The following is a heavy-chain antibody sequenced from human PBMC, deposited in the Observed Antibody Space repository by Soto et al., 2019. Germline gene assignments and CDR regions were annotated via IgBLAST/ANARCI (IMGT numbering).Heavy chain of an antibody. J-gene: IGHJ6*02. V-gene: IGHV1-18*01. CDR3: ARGVYYDRSGARNYHYYGMDF. CDR1: GYSFSSYA. D-gene: IGHD3-22*01. Sequence: GASVKVSSKASGYSFSSYAITWVRQAPGQGLEWLGWISPYNDDTKYAQRLQGRVTMTTDTSTRTAYMDIRGLRSDDTAIYYCARGVYYDRSGARNYHYYGMDFWGQGTTVTVSS. CDR2: ISPYNDDT.